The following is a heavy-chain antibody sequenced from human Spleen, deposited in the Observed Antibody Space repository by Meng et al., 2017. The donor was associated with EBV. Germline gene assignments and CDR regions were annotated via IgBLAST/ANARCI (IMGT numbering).Heavy chain of an antibody. Sequence: QVQLGESWGDLVKPGGSLKLSCAASGFTFSDSYMAWIRQAPGKGLDWVSYIGSNGGSISYADSAKGRFTISRDNAKNSLYLQMDSLRAEDTAVYYCASGGRGDLFDSWGQGTLVTVSS. J-gene: IGHJ4*02. CDR2: IGSNGGSI. V-gene: IGHV3-11*01. CDR1: GFTFSDSY. CDR3: ASGGRGDLFDS. D-gene: IGHD4-17*01.